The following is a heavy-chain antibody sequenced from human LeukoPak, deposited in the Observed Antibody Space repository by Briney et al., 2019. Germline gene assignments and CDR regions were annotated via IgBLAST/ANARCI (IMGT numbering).Heavy chain of an antibody. Sequence: GASVKVSCKASGGTFSSYAISWVRQAPGQGLEWMGGIIPIFGTANYAQKFQGRVTITTDESTSTAYMELSSLRSEDTAVYYCASYNGKYYYDSSGYSGFASDIWGQGTMVTVSS. CDR1: GGTFSSYA. J-gene: IGHJ3*02. V-gene: IGHV1-69*05. D-gene: IGHD3-22*01. CDR2: IIPIFGTA. CDR3: ASYNGKYYYDSSGYSGFASDI.